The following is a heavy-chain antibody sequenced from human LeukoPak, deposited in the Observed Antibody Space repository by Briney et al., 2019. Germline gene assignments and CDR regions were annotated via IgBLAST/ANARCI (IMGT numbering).Heavy chain of an antibody. CDR2: LRSNETT. CDR1: GGSISTSYSS. Sequence: SETLSLTCTVSGGSISTSYSSWGWIRQPPEKGLEWFGSLRSNETTYYNPSLKSRVTMSVDTSKNQFSLNLISVTAADTALYFCARLPTGFPNWFGPWGQGTLVTVSS. CDR3: ARLPTGFPNWFGP. J-gene: IGHJ5*02. V-gene: IGHV4-39*01.